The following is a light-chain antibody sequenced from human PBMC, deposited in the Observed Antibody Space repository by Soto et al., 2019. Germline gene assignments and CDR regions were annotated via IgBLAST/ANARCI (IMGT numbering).Light chain of an antibody. CDR1: QSVSNNY. J-gene: IGKJ1*01. Sequence: EIVLTQSPGTLSLSPGERATLSCGASQSVSNNYLAWYQQKPGQAPRLLIYGASNRATGIPDRFSGSGSGTDFTLTISSLQSEDFAVYYCQQYGSSGTFGQGTKVDIK. CDR3: QQYGSSGT. V-gene: IGKV3-20*01. CDR2: GAS.